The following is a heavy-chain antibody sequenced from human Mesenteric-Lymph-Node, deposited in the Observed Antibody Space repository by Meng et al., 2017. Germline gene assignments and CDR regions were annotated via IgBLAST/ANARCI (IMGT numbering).Heavy chain of an antibody. CDR1: GGSFSGYY. V-gene: IGHV4-34*01. D-gene: IGHD2-15*01. J-gene: IGHJ4*02. Sequence: SETLSLTCAVYGGSFSGYYWSWIRQPPGKGLEWIGEINHSGSTNYNPSLKSRVTISVDTSKNQFSLKLNSVTAADTAVYYCARRGSRNGWSVDYWGQGTLVTVSS. CDR2: INHSGST. CDR3: ARRGSRNGWSVDY.